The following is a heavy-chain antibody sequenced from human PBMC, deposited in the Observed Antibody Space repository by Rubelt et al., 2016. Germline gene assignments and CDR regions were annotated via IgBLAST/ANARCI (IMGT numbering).Heavy chain of an antibody. CDR1: GFTFSSYW. Sequence: EVLLVESGGGLVQPGGSLRLSCAASGFTFSSYWMSWVRQAPGKGLEWVANIKQDGSAKYYVDSVKGRFTSSRDNAKNSLYLQMNSLRAEDTAVYYCARGKCSSTSCYRIDAFDIWGQGTMVTVSS. CDR3: ARGKCSSTSCYRIDAFDI. D-gene: IGHD2-2*02. J-gene: IGHJ3*02. CDR2: IKQDGSAK. V-gene: IGHV3-7*01.